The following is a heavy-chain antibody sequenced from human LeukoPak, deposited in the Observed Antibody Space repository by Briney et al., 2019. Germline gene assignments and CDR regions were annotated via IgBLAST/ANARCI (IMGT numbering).Heavy chain of an antibody. J-gene: IGHJ4*02. CDR1: GGSIRGYS. CDR3: ARWGRPNLDY. V-gene: IGHV4-59*01. Sequence: SETLSLTCTVSGGSIRGYSWSWLRQPPGKGLEWIGYISDSGSTYYNPSLKTRITISLDMSENQFSLKLSSATAADTAVYYCARWGRPNLDYWGQGTLVTVSS. CDR2: ISDSGST. D-gene: IGHD7-27*01.